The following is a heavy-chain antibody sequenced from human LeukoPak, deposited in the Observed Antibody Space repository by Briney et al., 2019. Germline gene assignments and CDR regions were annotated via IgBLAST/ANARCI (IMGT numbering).Heavy chain of an antibody. J-gene: IGHJ4*02. CDR1: GFTFSNHA. Sequence: GGSLRLSCSASGFTFSNHAMHWVRQAPGKGLEFVAAISSNGGTTYHADSVEGRFAISRDNSKNTLFLQMTFLRIEDTAVYYCVRDPAAYYYDITFDYWGQGTLVTVSA. CDR3: VRDPAAYYYDITFDY. D-gene: IGHD3-22*01. V-gene: IGHV3-64D*09. CDR2: ISSNGGTT.